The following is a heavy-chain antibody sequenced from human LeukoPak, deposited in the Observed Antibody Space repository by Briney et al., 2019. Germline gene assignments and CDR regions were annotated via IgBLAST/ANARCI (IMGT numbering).Heavy chain of an antibody. V-gene: IGHV4-4*07. D-gene: IGHD4-17*01. CDR2: INPSGGT. Sequence: SETLSLTCTASGGSISGFYWSWIRQPAGKGLEWIGRINPSGGTNYNPSLKSRVTMSTDTPSNKFSLNLRSVTAADTAVYYCAREYGDLDYWGRGTLVTVSS. J-gene: IGHJ4*02. CDR1: GGSISGFY. CDR3: AREYGDLDY.